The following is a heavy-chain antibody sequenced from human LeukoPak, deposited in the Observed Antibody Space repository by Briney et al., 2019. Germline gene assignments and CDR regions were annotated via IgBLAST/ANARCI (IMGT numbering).Heavy chain of an antibody. V-gene: IGHV3-23*01. D-gene: IGHD6-19*01. Sequence: GGSLRLSCVVSGFTFSSYAMSWVRQAPGKGLEWVSAISGSGDYTYYADSVKGRFTISRDNSKNTLYLQMDSLRAEDTAIYYCAKGMYSSDWYLFDCWGQGTLITVSS. CDR1: GFTFSSYA. J-gene: IGHJ4*02. CDR3: AKGMYSSDWYLFDC. CDR2: ISGSGDYT.